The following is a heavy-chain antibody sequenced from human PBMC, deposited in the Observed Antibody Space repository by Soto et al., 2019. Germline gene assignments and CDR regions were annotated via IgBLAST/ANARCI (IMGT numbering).Heavy chain of an antibody. J-gene: IGHJ4*02. CDR2: IYYGGNT. CDR1: GGSISSSSYY. D-gene: IGHD3-10*01. Sequence: SETLSLTCTVAGGSISSSSYYWGWIRQPPGKGLEWIGTIYYGGNTYYNPSLKSRVTISVDTSKNQFSLKLNSMTAADTAVYYCARHNYGSGSTYFDYWGQGTLVTVSS. V-gene: IGHV4-39*01. CDR3: ARHNYGSGSTYFDY.